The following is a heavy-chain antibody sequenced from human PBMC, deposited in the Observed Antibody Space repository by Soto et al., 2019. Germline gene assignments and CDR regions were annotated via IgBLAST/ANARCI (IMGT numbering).Heavy chain of an antibody. CDR3: AKGGGPRGYYGMDV. Sequence: GGSLRLSCSASGFTFSRFVMSWVRQAPGKGLEWVASFSGFGISSYYTGSVKGRFTISRDNSTNMLYLQMNSLRAEDTAVYYCAKGGGPRGYYGMDVWGQGTSVTVSS. CDR1: GFTFSRFV. V-gene: IGHV3-23*01. CDR2: FSGFGISS. J-gene: IGHJ6*02. D-gene: IGHD2-15*01.